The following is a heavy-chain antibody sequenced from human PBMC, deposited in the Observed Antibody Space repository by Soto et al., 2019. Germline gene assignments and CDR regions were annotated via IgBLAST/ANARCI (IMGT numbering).Heavy chain of an antibody. V-gene: IGHV1-69*02. J-gene: IGHJ6*03. CDR3: ARPTGGHDAGGNYMDV. CDR2: IIPIVGLT. CDR1: GGSLSSYP. D-gene: IGHD2-8*02. Sequence: QVQLLQSGSEVKKPGSSVKVSCRASGGSLSSYPVTWVRQAPGQGLEWMGRIIPIVGLTNYAQKFQGRVTITADKATSTAYMELSSLRSDDTADYYCARPTGGHDAGGNYMDVGGKGTTVIVSS.